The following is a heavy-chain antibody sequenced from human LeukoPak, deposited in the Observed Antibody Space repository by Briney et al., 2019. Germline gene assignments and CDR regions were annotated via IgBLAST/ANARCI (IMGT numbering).Heavy chain of an antibody. J-gene: IGHJ4*02. CDR2: INLSGDRT. D-gene: IGHD5-12*01. CDR3: ARDIGSGYYNFGY. V-gene: IGHV1-46*01. CDR1: GYTFTSYY. Sequence: GASVKVSCKASGYTFTSYYLHWVRQAPGQGLEWMGTINLSGDRTSYAQKIQGRVTMTRDTSTSTVYMELSSLTSEDTAVYYCARDIGSGYYNFGYWGQGTLVTVSS.